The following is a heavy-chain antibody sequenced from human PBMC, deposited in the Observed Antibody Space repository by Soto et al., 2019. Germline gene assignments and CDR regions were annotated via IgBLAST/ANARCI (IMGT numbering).Heavy chain of an antibody. CDR3: VRGGGGGLFDP. Sequence: PGGSLRLSCAGSGFTFGDSYMSWIRQAPGKGLEWLSYISPGSRYPTYADSVKGRFTISRDNAKRSLYLQMMSLTAEDTAIYYCVRGGGGGLFDPWGQGTMVTVSS. V-gene: IGHV3-11*06. CDR1: GFTFGDSY. J-gene: IGHJ5*02. CDR2: ISPGSRYP. D-gene: IGHD2-15*01.